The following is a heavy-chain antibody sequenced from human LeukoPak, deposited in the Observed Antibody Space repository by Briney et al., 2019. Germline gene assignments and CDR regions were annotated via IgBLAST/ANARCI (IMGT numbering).Heavy chain of an antibody. J-gene: IGHJ4*02. CDR3: VRALSAAASY. Sequence: SGGSLRLPCAASGFTFSSFWMAWVRQGPGKGLEWVASIKEDGSKRYYVDSVKGRFTISRDNAKNSQYLQMNSLWAEDTAVYYCVRALSAAASYWGQGILVTVSS. CDR1: GFTFSSFW. V-gene: IGHV3-7*04. CDR2: IKEDGSKR. D-gene: IGHD2-2*01.